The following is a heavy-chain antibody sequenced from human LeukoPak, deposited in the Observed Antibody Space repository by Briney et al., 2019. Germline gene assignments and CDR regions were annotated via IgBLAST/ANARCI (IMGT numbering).Heavy chain of an antibody. V-gene: IGHV4-30-4*01. CDR2: IYYSGST. Sequence: PSETLSLTCTVSGGSISSGDYYWSWIRQPPGKGLEWIGYIYYSGSTYYNPSLKSRVTISVDTSKNQFSLKLSSVTAADTAVYYCAREAHGGNVAFDIWGQGTMVTVSS. CDR3: AREAHGGNVAFDI. J-gene: IGHJ3*02. CDR1: GGSISSGDYY. D-gene: IGHD4-23*01.